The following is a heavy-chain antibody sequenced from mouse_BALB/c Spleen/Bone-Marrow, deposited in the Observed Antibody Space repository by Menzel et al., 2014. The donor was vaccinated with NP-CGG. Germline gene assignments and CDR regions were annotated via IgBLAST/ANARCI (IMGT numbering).Heavy chain of an antibody. V-gene: IGHV5-12-1*01. CDR2: ISSGGGRI. J-gene: IGHJ4*01. CDR3: ARQRGYAYAMDY. Sequence: EVQGVESGGGLVKPGGSLKLSCAASGFAFXGNDMSWVRQIPEKRLEWVAYISSGGGRIYYPDTVKGRSTISRDNAKNTLYLQMNSLKSEDTAMYYCARQRGYAYAMDYWGQGTSVTVSS. CDR1: GFAFXGND. D-gene: IGHD2-2*01.